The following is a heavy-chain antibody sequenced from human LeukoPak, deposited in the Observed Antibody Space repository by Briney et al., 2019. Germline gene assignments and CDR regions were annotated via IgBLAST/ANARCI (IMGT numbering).Heavy chain of an antibody. V-gene: IGHV4-39*07. CDR3: AGERGEEYSSGWYKTNYFVN. J-gene: IGHJ4*02. Sequence: SETLSLTCTVSGDSFSSVTDYWAWIRQPPGKGLEWIASVDYSGGTYYNPSLESRVAISADMSKNQFSLKLTSVTGADTAVYYCAGERGEEYSSGWYKTNYFVNWGQGIRVTVSS. D-gene: IGHD6-19*01. CDR1: GDSFSSVTDY. CDR2: VDYSGGT.